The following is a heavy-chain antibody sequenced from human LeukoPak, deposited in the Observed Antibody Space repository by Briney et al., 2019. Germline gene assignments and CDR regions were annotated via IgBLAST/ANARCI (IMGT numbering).Heavy chain of an antibody. CDR1: GFTFSSYG. CDR2: IRYDGSNK. J-gene: IGHJ3*02. Sequence: GGSLRLSCAASGFTFSSYGMHWVRQAPGKGLEWVAFIRYDGSNKYYADSVKGRFTISRDNSKNTLYLQMNSLRAEDTAVYYCAKDGRRGMNAFDIWGQGTMVIVSS. CDR3: AKDGRRGMNAFDI. V-gene: IGHV3-30*02. D-gene: IGHD1-26*01.